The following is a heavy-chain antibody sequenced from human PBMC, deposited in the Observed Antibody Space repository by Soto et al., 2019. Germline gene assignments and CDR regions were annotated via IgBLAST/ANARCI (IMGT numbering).Heavy chain of an antibody. CDR1: GGSISSYY. CDR2: IYYSGST. D-gene: IGHD3-3*01. CDR3: ARSGNYDFWSGYALDYYYYYYMDV. J-gene: IGHJ6*03. Sequence: SETLSLTCTVSGGSISSYYWSWIRQPPGKGLEWIGYIYYSGSTNYNPSLKSRVTISVDTSKNQFSLKLGSVTAADTAVYYCARSGNYDFWSGYALDYYYYYYMDVWGKGTTVTVSS. V-gene: IGHV4-59*08.